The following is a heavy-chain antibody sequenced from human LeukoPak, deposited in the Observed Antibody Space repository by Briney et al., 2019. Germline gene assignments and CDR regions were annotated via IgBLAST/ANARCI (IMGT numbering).Heavy chain of an antibody. J-gene: IGHJ4*02. D-gene: IGHD4-17*01. CDR1: GFTFSSYA. V-gene: IGHV3-66*01. CDR2: IYSGGHT. CDR3: VRGGYGDYPTDY. Sequence: GGSLRLSCAASGFTFSSYAMSWVRQALGKGLEWVSVIYSGGHTYYADSVKGRFTISRDNSKYTLYLQMNSLRAEDTAVYYCVRGGYGDYPTDYWGQGTLVTVSS.